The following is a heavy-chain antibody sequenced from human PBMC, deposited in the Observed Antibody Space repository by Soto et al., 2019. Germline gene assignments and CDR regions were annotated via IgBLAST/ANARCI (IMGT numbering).Heavy chain of an antibody. V-gene: IGHV3-21*01. D-gene: IGHD2-15*01. CDR2: ISSSSSYI. CDR3: ARDHEILGYCSGGSCYAVNY. CDR1: GFTFSSYS. Sequence: EVQLVESGGGLVKPGGSLRLSCAASGFTFSSYSMNWVRQAPGKGLEWVSSISSSSSYIYYGYSVQGRFTISSDNAKNSLYLQMNSMRGEDTAVYYCARDHEILGYCSGGSCYAVNYWGHGSLVTVSS. J-gene: IGHJ4*01.